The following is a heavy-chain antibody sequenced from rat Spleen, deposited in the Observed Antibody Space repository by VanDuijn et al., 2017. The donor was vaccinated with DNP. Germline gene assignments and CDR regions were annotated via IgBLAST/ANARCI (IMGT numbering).Heavy chain of an antibody. D-gene: IGHD3-8*01. J-gene: IGHJ2*01. CDR1: GFTFSHYY. Sequence: EVQLVESGGGLVQPGRSLKLSCAASGFTFSHYYMAWVRQAPTKGLEWVAYIYTGGGSTYYRDSVKGRFTISRDNAKSTLYLQMDSLRSEDTATYYCTSNPHIRTAAPFDYWGQGVMVTVSS. CDR2: IYTGGGST. V-gene: IGHV5-27*01. CDR3: TSNPHIRTAAPFDY.